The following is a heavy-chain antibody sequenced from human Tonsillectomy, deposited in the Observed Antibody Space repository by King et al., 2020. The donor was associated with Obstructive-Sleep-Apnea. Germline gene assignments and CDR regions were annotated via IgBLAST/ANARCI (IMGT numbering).Heavy chain of an antibody. CDR1: GGTFSSYA. CDR3: ARELNQPPYGSGMSVY. D-gene: IGHD3-10*01. J-gene: IGHJ4*02. CDR2: IIHILGIA. V-gene: IGHV1-69*10. Sequence: VQLVESGAEVKKPGSSVKVSCNASGGTFSSYAISWVRQAPGQGLEWRGGIIHILGIANYAQKFQGRVTITADKSTSTAYMELRSLRSEDTAVYYCARELNQPPYGSGMSVYWGQGTLVTVSS.